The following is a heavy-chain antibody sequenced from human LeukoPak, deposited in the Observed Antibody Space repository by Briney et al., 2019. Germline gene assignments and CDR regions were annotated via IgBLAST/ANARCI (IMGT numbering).Heavy chain of an antibody. J-gene: IGHJ4*02. CDR2: IYYSGST. V-gene: IGHV4-39*07. D-gene: IGHD3-22*01. Sequence: SETLSLTCTVSGGSISSRSYYWGWIRQPPGKGLEWIGSIYYSGSTYYNPSLKSRVTISVDTSKSQFSLKLSSVTAADTAVYYCARSSGWGYYYDSSGYFPPHFDYWGQGTLVTVSS. CDR1: GGSISSRSYY. CDR3: ARSSGWGYYYDSSGYFPPHFDY.